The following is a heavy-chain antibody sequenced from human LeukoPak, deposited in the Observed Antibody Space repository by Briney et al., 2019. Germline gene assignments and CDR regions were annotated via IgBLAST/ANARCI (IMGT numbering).Heavy chain of an antibody. J-gene: IGHJ4*02. Sequence: ASVKVSCKASGYTFSGYYMHWVRQAPGQGLEWMGWINPKSGGTNYAQKFQGRVTMTRDTSIITAYMDLSRLRSDDTAVYYCARVDDRGHYYDSSGPRKLFDYWGQGTLVTVSS. CDR1: GYTFSGYY. V-gene: IGHV1-2*02. CDR3: ARVDDRGHYYDSSGPRKLFDY. CDR2: INPKSGGT. D-gene: IGHD3-22*01.